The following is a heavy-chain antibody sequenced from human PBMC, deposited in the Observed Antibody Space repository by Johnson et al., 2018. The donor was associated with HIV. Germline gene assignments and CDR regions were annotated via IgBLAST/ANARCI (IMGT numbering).Heavy chain of an antibody. D-gene: IGHD3-3*01. CDR2: ISYDASNK. Sequence: QVQLVESGGGVVQPGRSLTLSCAASEFTFGSFTMHWVRQAPGKGLEWVAVISYDASNKYYADSLKGRFTISRDNSKNTLYLQMNSLRAEDTAVYYCASLINYNFWSVYSVSDAFDIWGQGTMVTVSS. V-gene: IGHV3-30-3*01. J-gene: IGHJ3*02. CDR3: ASLINYNFWSVYSVSDAFDI. CDR1: EFTFGSFT.